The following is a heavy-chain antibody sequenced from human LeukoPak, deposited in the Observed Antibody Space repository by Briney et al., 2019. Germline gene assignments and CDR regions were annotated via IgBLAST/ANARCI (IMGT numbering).Heavy chain of an antibody. J-gene: IGHJ4*02. V-gene: IGHV3-30*18. CDR3: AKGGSITIIDY. CDR2: VSFDGSNK. CDR1: GFTFNNYG. D-gene: IGHD3-3*01. Sequence: GRSLRLSCAASGFTFNNYGIHWVRQAPGKGLYWVAVVSFDGSNKYYADSVKGRFTISRDNSKNIVYLQLNSLRPEDTAVYYCAKGGSITIIDYWGQGTLVTVSS.